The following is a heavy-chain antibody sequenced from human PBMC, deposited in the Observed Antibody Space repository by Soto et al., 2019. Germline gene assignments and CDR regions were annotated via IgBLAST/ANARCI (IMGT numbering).Heavy chain of an antibody. CDR3: VREDILGVRSFDY. CDR2: ISSGSKTI. D-gene: IGHD3-9*01. Sequence: GSLRLSCAASGFTFSGYSVNWVRQAPGKGLEWVSYISSGSKTIYYAESVKGRFTVSRDNARNSQYLQMNSLRDEDTAVYYCVREDILGVRSFDYWGQGTLVTVSS. CDR1: GFTFSGYS. V-gene: IGHV3-48*02. J-gene: IGHJ4*02.